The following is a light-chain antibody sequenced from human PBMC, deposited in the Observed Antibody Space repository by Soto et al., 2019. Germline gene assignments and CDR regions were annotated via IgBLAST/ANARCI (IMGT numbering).Light chain of an antibody. Sequence: QSALTQPASVSGSPGQSITLSCTGTRSDVGAYNHVSWYQQFPSEAPKLMIYEVSNRPSGVSNRFSGSKSGNTASLTISGLQAEDEADYYCSSYTTSTTWVFGGGTKLTVL. J-gene: IGLJ3*02. CDR1: RSDVGAYNH. CDR2: EVS. V-gene: IGLV2-14*01. CDR3: SSYTTSTTWV.